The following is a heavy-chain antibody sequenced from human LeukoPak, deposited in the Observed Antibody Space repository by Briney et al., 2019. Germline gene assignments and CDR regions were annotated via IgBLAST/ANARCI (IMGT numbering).Heavy chain of an antibody. Sequence: PSETLSLTCTVSGGSISSYYWSWIRQPPGKGLEWIGYIYYSGSTNYNPSLKSRVTISVDTSKNQFSLKLSSVTAADTAVYYCARERDDSSGYLSRDAFDIWGQGTMVTVSS. CDR2: IYYSGST. D-gene: IGHD3-22*01. V-gene: IGHV4-59*12. CDR3: ARERDDSSGYLSRDAFDI. CDR1: GGSISSYY. J-gene: IGHJ3*02.